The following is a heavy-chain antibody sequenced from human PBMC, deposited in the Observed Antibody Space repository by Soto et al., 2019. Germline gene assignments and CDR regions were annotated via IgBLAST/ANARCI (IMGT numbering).Heavy chain of an antibody. CDR2: ISYDGSRE. J-gene: IGHJ4*02. D-gene: IGHD5-12*01. V-gene: IGHV3-30*18. CDR1: GFTFSTYG. CDR3: AKAVDGRRDGYHWGADY. Sequence: QVQLVESGGGVVQPGRSLRLSCAASGFTFSTYGMHWVRQAPDKGLEWVAIISYDGSREYYVDSVKGRFTISRDNSKNTLHLQMNSLRVEDTAVYYCAKAVDGRRDGYHWGADYWGQGTLVTVSS.